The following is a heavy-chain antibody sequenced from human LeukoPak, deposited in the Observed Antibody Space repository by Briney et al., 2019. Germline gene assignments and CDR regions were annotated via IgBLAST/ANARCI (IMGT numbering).Heavy chain of an antibody. CDR1: GGSISSGDYY. CDR2: IYYSGST. Sequence: SQTLSLTCTVSGGSISSGDYYWSWIRQPPPPPPPRIGYIYYSGSTYYNPSLKSRVTISVDTSKNQFSLKLSSVTAADTAVYYCARESSGEYYFDYWGQGTLVTVSS. D-gene: IGHD3-10*01. CDR3: ARESSGEYYFDY. V-gene: IGHV4-30-4*01. J-gene: IGHJ4*02.